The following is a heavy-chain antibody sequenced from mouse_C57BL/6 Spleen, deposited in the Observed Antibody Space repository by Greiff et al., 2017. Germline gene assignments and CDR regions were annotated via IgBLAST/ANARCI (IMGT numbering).Heavy chain of an antibody. CDR1: GYTLTSYG. J-gene: IGHJ4*01. CDR2: ICPRSGNT. Sequence: QVQLQQSGAGLARPGDSVTLSCKASGYTLTSYGVSWVKQRPGKGLEWLGEICPRSGNTYYNEKYKGKGTRTADKSSSIAYMVIRRLTSEDSAYYFDGSSDSYYDMEDWGQGTTVTVSS. V-gene: IGHV1-81*01. D-gene: IGHD6-1*01. CDR3: GSSDSYYDMED.